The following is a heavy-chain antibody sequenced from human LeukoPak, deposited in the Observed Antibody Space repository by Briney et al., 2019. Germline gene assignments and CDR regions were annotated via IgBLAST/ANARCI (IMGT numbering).Heavy chain of an antibody. CDR2: VYYSESA. J-gene: IGHJ5*02. D-gene: IGHD3-10*01. CDR1: GDSVGRDY. CDR3: ARHGNTWFGEYRRPYKWFDL. V-gene: IGHV4-59*08. Sequence: SETLSLTCTVTGDSVGRDYWSWIRLPPGRGLEWIGYVYYSESATYGPSLRSRVTISLDTSRNQFFLDLTSVTAADTAVYYCARHGNTWFGEYRRPYKWFDLWGQGTLVTVSS.